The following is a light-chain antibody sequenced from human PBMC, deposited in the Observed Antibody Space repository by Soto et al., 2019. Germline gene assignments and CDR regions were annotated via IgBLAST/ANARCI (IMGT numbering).Light chain of an antibody. CDR3: WSYAGADTWV. J-gene: IGLJ3*02. CDR2: EVT. Sequence: QSALTQPASVSGSPGQSITISCTGTSSDVGGYNYVSWYQQHPGKAPKLVIYEVTKRPSGVSNRFSASKSGNTASLTISGLQAEDEADYYCWSYAGADTWVFGGGTKLTVL. CDR1: SSDVGGYNY. V-gene: IGLV2-23*02.